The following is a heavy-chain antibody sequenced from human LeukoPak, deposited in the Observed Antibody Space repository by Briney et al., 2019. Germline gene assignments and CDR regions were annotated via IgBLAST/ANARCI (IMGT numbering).Heavy chain of an antibody. Sequence: QPGGSLRLSCGASGFTFDDYAMHWVRQAPGKGLEWVSGISGSGDNTYYADSVKGRFTISRDNSKNTLYVQVNSLGTEDTAAYYCAKGSYYDSSGSFYFDYWGQGTLVTVSS. CDR3: AKGSYYDSSGSFYFDY. D-gene: IGHD3-22*01. V-gene: IGHV3-23*01. CDR1: GFTFDDYA. J-gene: IGHJ4*02. CDR2: ISGSGDNT.